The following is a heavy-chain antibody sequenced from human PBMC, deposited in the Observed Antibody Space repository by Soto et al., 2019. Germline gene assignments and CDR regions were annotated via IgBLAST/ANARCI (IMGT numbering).Heavy chain of an antibody. J-gene: IGHJ6*02. CDR2: IIPIFGTA. V-gene: IGHV1-69*13. CDR1: GGTFSSYA. D-gene: IGHD3-3*01. Sequence: SVKVSCKASGGTFSSYAISWVRQAPGQGLEWMGGIIPIFGTANYAQKFQGRVTITADESTSTAYMELSSLRSEDTAVYYCARDYGSVFGVVIGYYYGMDVWGQGTTVTVSS. CDR3: ARDYGSVFGVVIGYYYGMDV.